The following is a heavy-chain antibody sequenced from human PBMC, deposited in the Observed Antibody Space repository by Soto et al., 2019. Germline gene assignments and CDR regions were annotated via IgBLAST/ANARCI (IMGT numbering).Heavy chain of an antibody. CDR1: GFIFSNAW. CDR2: VKSEISGGTT. Sequence: DEQVVESGGGLVRPGGSLRLSCAASGFIFSNAWMNWVRQAPGKGLEWVSRVKSEISGGTTEYAEPVKGRFTVSRDDSERAVYLQMNSLKTEDTAVYYCSTGYSYTVFAWGPGILVTVSS. V-gene: IGHV3-15*07. CDR3: STGYSYTVFA. D-gene: IGHD1-1*01. J-gene: IGHJ4*02.